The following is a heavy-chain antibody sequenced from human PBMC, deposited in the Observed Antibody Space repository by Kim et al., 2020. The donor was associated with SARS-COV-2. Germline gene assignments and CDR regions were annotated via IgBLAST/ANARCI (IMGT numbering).Heavy chain of an antibody. D-gene: IGHD2-21*02. Sequence: ASVKVSCKASGYTFTSYGISWVRQAPGQGLEWMGWISAYNGNTNYAQKLQGRGTMTTDTSTSTAYMELRSLRSDDTAGYYCARQVCGGDCYSWEYYYGMDVWGQGTTVTVSS. J-gene: IGHJ6*02. V-gene: IGHV1-18*04. CDR1: GYTFTSYG. CDR2: ISAYNGNT. CDR3: ARQVCGGDCYSWEYYYGMDV.